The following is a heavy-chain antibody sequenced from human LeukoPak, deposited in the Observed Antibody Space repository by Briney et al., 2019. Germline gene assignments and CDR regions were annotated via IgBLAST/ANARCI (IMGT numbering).Heavy chain of an antibody. D-gene: IGHD5-24*01. CDR1: GFTVSSDY. CDR2: ICSGGST. J-gene: IGHJ6*03. CDR3: ARDLQFGGVYYYYYMDV. V-gene: IGHV3-53*01. Sequence: PGGSLRLSRAASGFTVSSDYLSWVRQAPGKGLEGVSVICSGGSTYYADSVKGRFTISRDNAKNSLYLQMNSLRAEDTAVYYCARDLQFGGVYYYYYMDVWGKGTTVTVSS.